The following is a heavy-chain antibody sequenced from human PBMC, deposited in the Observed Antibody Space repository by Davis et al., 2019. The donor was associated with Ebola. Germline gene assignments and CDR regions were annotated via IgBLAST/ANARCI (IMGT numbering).Heavy chain of an antibody. V-gene: IGHV4-38-2*01. D-gene: IGHD2-15*01. CDR3: SRVGYCSGGDCPPQ. CDR2: FYPSRST. Sequence: SETLSLTCAVSGYSINRGYYWGWIRQSPGRGLEYIGSFYPSRSTYYNPSLKSRVAISVDASKNQFFLKLGSVTASDTAVYYCSRVGYCSGGDCPPQWGPGTLVTVSS. CDR1: GYSINRGYY. J-gene: IGHJ4*01.